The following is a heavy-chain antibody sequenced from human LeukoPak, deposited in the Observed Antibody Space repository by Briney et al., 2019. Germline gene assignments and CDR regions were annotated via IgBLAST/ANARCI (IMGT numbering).Heavy chain of an antibody. CDR1: GFTFTTYA. Sequence: GGSLRLSCGASGFTFTTYAMTWVRQAPGKGLEWVSSITGSGGSTYYGDSVKGRFTISRDNSKNTLYLQMNSLRAEDTAVYYCAKGSGTAEEFWGQGTLVTVSS. CDR3: AKGSGTAEEF. D-gene: IGHD6-25*01. CDR2: ITGSGGST. V-gene: IGHV3-23*01. J-gene: IGHJ4*02.